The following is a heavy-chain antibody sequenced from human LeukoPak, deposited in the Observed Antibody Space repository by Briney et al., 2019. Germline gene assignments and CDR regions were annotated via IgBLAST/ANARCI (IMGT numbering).Heavy chain of an antibody. CDR2: ISYDGSNK. CDR3: AREYCSSTSCYLFYYYYYGMDV. CDR1: GFTFSSYA. V-gene: IGHV3-30*04. J-gene: IGHJ6*04. Sequence: PGRSLRLSCAASGFTFSSYAMHWVRQAPGKGLEWEAVISYDGSNKYYADSVKGRFTISRDNSKNTLYLQMNSLRAEDTAVYYCAREYCSSTSCYLFYYYYYGMDVWGKGTTVTVSS. D-gene: IGHD2-2*01.